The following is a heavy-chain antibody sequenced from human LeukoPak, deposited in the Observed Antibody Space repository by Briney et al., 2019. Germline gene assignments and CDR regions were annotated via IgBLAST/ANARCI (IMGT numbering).Heavy chain of an antibody. D-gene: IGHD1-14*01. CDR2: VYYTGNT. Sequence: SETLSLTCTVSGDSITSSYWSWIRQPPGKGREWIGYVYYTGNTDYNPSLRSRVAVSLDTSKSHFTLSLRSVTAADTAVYYCARHPFSNPFDFWGRGILVTVSS. V-gene: IGHV4-59*08. CDR1: GDSITSSY. CDR3: ARHPFSNPFDF. J-gene: IGHJ4*02.